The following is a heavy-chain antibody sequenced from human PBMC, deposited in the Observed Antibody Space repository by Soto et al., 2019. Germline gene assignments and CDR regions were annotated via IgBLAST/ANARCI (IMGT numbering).Heavy chain of an antibody. CDR1: GYTFTSYG. J-gene: IGHJ6*02. V-gene: IGHV1-18*01. CDR2: ISAYNGNT. D-gene: IGHD2-15*01. Sequence: QVQLVQSGAEVKKPGASVKVSCKASGYTFTSYGISWVRQAPGQGLEWMGWISAYNGNTNYAQKLQGRVTMTTDTATSKAYMELRSLRSDDTGVYYCARDKGGGSCSNEGGGLCGMDVWGQGTTVTVSS. CDR3: ARDKGGGSCSNEGGGLCGMDV.